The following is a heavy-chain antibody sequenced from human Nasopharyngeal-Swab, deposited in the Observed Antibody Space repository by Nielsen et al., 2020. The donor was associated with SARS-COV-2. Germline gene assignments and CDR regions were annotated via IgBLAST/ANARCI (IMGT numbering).Heavy chain of an antibody. CDR2: ISSSSSYI. CDR1: GFTFNNYN. V-gene: IGHV3-21*01. Sequence: GESLKISCAASGFTFNNYNFNWVRQAPGKGLEWVSSISSSSSYIYYADSVKGRFTISRDNAKNSLYLQMNSLRAEDTAVYYCARGDLLWDAFDIWGQGTMVTVSS. CDR3: ARGDLLWDAFDI. J-gene: IGHJ3*02. D-gene: IGHD1-26*01.